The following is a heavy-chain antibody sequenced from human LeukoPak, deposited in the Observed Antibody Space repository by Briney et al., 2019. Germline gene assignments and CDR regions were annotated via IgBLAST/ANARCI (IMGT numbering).Heavy chain of an antibody. CDR1: GFTFSSYA. J-gene: IGHJ3*02. V-gene: IGHV3-30-3*01. Sequence: PGGSLRRYCAASGFTFSSYAMLWVRQAPGKGLEWVAVISYDGSNKYYADYVKGRFTISRDNSKNTLYLQMNSLRAEDTAVYYCARGASGTGTPDAFDIWGQGTMVTVSS. D-gene: IGHD1/OR15-1a*01. CDR3: ARGASGTGTPDAFDI. CDR2: ISYDGSNK.